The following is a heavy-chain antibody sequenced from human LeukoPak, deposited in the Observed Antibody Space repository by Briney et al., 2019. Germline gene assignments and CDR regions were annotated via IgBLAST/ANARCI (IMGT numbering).Heavy chain of an antibody. V-gene: IGHV1-69*05. Sequence: ASVKVSCKASGYTFTGYYMHWVRQAPGQGLEWMGGIIPIFGTANYAQKFQGRVTITTDESTSTAYMELSSLRSEDTAVYYCARARLRGGNPLFDYWGQGTLVTVSS. CDR2: IIPIFGTA. J-gene: IGHJ4*02. D-gene: IGHD4-23*01. CDR1: GYTFTGYY. CDR3: ARARLRGGNPLFDY.